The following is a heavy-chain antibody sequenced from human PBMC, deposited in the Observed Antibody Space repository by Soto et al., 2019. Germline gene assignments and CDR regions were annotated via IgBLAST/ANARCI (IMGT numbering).Heavy chain of an antibody. D-gene: IGHD3-22*01. CDR2: INPNSGGT. J-gene: IGHJ4*02. Sequence: ASVKVSCKASGYTFTGYYMHWVRQAPGQGLEWMGWINPNSGGTNYAQKFQGRVTMTRDASISTAYMELSRLRSDDTAVYYCARESQSSSGYYNYWGQGTLVTVSS. CDR1: GYTFTGYY. CDR3: ARESQSSSGYYNY. V-gene: IGHV1-2*02.